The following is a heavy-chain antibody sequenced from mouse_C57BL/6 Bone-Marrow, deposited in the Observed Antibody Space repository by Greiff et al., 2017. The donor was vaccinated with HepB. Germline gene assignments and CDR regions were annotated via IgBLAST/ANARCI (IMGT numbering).Heavy chain of an antibody. J-gene: IGHJ2*01. CDR2: INPNNGGT. D-gene: IGHD2-2*01. CDR3: ARSRGLQRYFDY. Sequence: VQLQQSGPELVKPGASVKISCKASGYTFTDYYMNWVKQSHGKSLEWIGDINPNNGGTSYNQKFKGKATLTVDKSSSTAYMELRSLTSEDSAVYYCARSRGLQRYFDYWGQGTTLTVSS. CDR1: GYTFTDYY. V-gene: IGHV1-26*01.